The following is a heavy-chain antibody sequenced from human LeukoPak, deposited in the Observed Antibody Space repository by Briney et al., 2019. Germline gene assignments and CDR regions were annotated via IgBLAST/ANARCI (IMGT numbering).Heavy chain of an antibody. CDR3: ARDSGTTGDAFDI. J-gene: IGHJ3*02. D-gene: IGHD1-7*01. Sequence: EASVKVSCKASGGTFSSYAISWVRQAPGQGLEWMGGIIPIFGTANYAQKFQGRVTITADESTSTAYMELSSLRSEDTAVYHCARDSGTTGDAFDIWGQGTMVTVSS. CDR2: IIPIFGTA. CDR1: GGTFSSYA. V-gene: IGHV1-69*13.